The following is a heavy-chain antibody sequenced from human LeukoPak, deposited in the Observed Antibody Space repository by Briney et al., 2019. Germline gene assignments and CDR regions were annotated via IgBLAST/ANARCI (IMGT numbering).Heavy chain of an antibody. CDR2: MNPNSGNT. J-gene: IGHJ4*02. V-gene: IGHV1-8*01. CDR3: ARWRWDYDILTGHFDY. Sequence: ASVKVSCKASGYTFTSYDINWVRQATGQGLEWMGWMNPNSGNTGYAQKFQGRVTMSRNTSISTAYMELSSLRSEDTAVYYCARWRWDYDILTGHFDYWGQGTLVTVSS. CDR1: GYTFTSYD. D-gene: IGHD3-9*01.